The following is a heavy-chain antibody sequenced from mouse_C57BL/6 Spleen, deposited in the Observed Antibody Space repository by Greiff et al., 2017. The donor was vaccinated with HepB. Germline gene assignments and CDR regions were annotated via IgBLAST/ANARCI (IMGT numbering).Heavy chain of an antibody. V-gene: IGHV14-1*01. Sequence: VQLKQSGAELVRPGASVKLSCTASGFNIKDYYMHWVKQRPEQGLEWIGRIDPEDGDTEYAPKFQGKATMTAHTSSNTAYLQLSSLTSEDTAVYYCTTYYYGSLPDYWGQGTTLTVSS. D-gene: IGHD1-1*01. J-gene: IGHJ2*01. CDR1: GFNIKDYY. CDR3: TTYYYGSLPDY. CDR2: IDPEDGDT.